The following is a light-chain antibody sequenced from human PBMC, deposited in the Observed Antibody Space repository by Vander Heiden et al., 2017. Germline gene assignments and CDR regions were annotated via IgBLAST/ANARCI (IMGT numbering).Light chain of an antibody. CDR1: QSVSSY. V-gene: IGKV3-11*01. Sequence: EIVLTQSPATLSLSPGERASQSVSSYLAWYQQKPGQAPRLLIYDASNRATGIPARFSGSGSGTDFTLTISSLEPEDFAVYYCQQLSNWLGWTFGQGTKVEIK. CDR2: DAS. J-gene: IGKJ1*01. CDR3: QQLSNWLGWT.